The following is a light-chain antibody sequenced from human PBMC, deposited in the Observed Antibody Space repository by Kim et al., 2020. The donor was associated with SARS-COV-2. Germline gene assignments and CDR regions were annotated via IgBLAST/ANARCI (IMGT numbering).Light chain of an antibody. J-gene: IGKJ2*01. Sequence: EIVMTQSPATLSVSPGERATLSCRASQSVSSNLAWYQQKPGQAPRLLIYGASTRATGISARFSGSGSGTEFTHTISSLQSEDFAVYYCQQYNYWPPYTFGQGTKLEI. CDR2: GAS. CDR1: QSVSSN. CDR3: QQYNYWPPYT. V-gene: IGKV3-15*01.